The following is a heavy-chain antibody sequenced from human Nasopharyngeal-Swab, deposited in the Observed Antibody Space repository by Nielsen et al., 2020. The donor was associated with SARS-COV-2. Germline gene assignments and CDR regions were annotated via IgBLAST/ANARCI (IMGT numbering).Heavy chain of an antibody. CDR2: IVIGSDNT. Sequence: SVKVSCKASGFTFIRSAMQWVRQARGQRLEWIGWIVIGSDNTKYARKFQERVTITRDMSTSTAYMELSSLRSEDTAVYYWAAGRYSSSWYSGIDYWGQGTLVTVSS. D-gene: IGHD6-13*01. CDR3: AAGRYSSSWYSGIDY. CDR1: GFTFIRSA. J-gene: IGHJ4*02. V-gene: IGHV1-58*02.